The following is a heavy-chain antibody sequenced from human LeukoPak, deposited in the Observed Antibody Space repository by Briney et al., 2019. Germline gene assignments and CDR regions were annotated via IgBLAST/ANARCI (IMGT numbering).Heavy chain of an antibody. D-gene: IGHD1-1*01. J-gene: IGHJ4*02. CDR1: GFIFSCYW. CDR3: ARAPTTGTVDY. CDR2: INQDRGAK. V-gene: IGHV3-7*01. Sequence: GSLRLSGAASGFIFSCYWMSWVRQAPGKGLECWANINQDRGAKYYVDSLKCRFTISRDNIEKSLYLQLNSLTADDTAVYFCARAPTTGTVDYWGQGTLVTVSS.